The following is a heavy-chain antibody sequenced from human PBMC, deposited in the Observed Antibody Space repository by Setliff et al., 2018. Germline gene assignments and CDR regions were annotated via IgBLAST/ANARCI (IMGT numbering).Heavy chain of an antibody. Sequence: GGSLRLSCAASEFTLSTYWIHWVRQAPRKGLVWVSRINSDGSTTTYADSVKGRFTISRDNGKNTVYLQMNSLRGEDTAVYFCACLDWGENFFNVDVWGKGTTVTVSS. J-gene: IGHJ6*04. CDR1: EFTLSTYW. CDR3: ACLDWGENFFNVDV. D-gene: IGHD7-27*01. CDR2: INSDGSTT. V-gene: IGHV3-74*01.